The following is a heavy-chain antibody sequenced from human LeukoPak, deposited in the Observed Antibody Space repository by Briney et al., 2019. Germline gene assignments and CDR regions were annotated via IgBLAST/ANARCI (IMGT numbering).Heavy chain of an antibody. Sequence: SETLSLTCTVSGGSISIYYWSWIRQPPGKGLEWIGYIYNSGSTYYNPSLKSRVTISVDTSKNQFSLRLSSVTAADAAVYYCARVGPYCSSTSCYDYWGQGTLVTVSS. CDR1: GGSISIYY. V-gene: IGHV4-59*01. CDR3: ARVGPYCSSTSCYDY. CDR2: IYNSGST. D-gene: IGHD2-2*01. J-gene: IGHJ4*02.